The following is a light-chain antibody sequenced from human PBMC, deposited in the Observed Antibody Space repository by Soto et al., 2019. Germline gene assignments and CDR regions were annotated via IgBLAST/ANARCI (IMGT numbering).Light chain of an antibody. CDR2: ADN. CDR3: TSWDDNLSAVV. CDR1: ASSLGTFY. V-gene: IGLV1-47*02. J-gene: IGLJ2*01. Sequence: QSVLTQPPSASATPGQGVTVSCSGSASSLGTFYVSWYQHLPGTAPKLLIYADNQRPSGVPDRFSGSKSGTSASLAISGLRSGDEADYYCTSWDDNLSAVVFGGGTKLTVL.